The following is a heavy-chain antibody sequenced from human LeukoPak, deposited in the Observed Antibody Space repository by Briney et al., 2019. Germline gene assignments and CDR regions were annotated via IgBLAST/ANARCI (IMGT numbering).Heavy chain of an antibody. D-gene: IGHD3-9*01. CDR2: INWNGGGT. V-gene: IGHV3-20*04. CDR1: GFTFDDYG. Sequence: PGGSLRLSCAASGFTFDDYGMSWVRQAPGKGLEWVSGINWNGGGTGYADSVKGRFTISRDNAKNSLYLQMNSLRAEDTALYYCARDFRFDYYDILTGYPAGGDYWGQGTLVTVSS. J-gene: IGHJ4*02. CDR3: ARDFRFDYYDILTGYPAGGDY.